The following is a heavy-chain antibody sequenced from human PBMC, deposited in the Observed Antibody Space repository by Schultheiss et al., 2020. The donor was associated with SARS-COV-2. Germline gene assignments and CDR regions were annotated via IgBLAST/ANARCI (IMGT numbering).Heavy chain of an antibody. J-gene: IGHJ6*03. CDR1: GFTFSSYA. Sequence: GGSLRLSCAASGFTFSSYAMSWVRQAPGKGLEWVSAISGSGGSTYYADSVKGRFTISRDNSKNTLYLQMNSLRAEDTAVYYCAKDPNPYSSSWSYYMDVWSKGTTVTVSS. D-gene: IGHD6-13*01. CDR3: AKDPNPYSSSWSYYMDV. V-gene: IGHV3-23*01. CDR2: ISGSGGST.